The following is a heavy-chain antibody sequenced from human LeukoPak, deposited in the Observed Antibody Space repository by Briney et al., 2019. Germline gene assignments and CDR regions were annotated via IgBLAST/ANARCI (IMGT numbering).Heavy chain of an antibody. CDR1: GYTFTSYY. V-gene: IGHV1-46*01. Sequence: ASVKVSCKASGYTFTSYYMHWVRQAPGQGLEWMGIINPSGGSTSYAQKFQGRVTMTRDTSTSTVYMELSSLRSDDTAVYYCARGIASTSCYGPSCNWFDPWGQGTLVTVSS. D-gene: IGHD2-2*01. CDR2: INPSGGST. J-gene: IGHJ5*02. CDR3: ARGIASTSCYGPSCNWFDP.